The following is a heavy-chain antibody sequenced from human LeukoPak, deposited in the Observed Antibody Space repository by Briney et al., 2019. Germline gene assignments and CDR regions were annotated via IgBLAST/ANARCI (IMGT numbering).Heavy chain of an antibody. J-gene: IGHJ4*02. V-gene: IGHV3-23*01. D-gene: IGHD3-10*01. CDR2: ISGSGGST. CDR3: AKGTTMVRGVFDY. Sequence: GGSLRLSCAASGFTFSSYAMSWVRQPPGKGLEWVSGISGSGGSTYYADSVKGRFTISRDNSKNTLYLQMNSLRAEDTAVYYCAKGTTMVRGVFDYWGQGTLVTVSS. CDR1: GFTFSSYA.